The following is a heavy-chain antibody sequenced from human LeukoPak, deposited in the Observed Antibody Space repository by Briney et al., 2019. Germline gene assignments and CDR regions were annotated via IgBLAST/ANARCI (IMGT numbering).Heavy chain of an antibody. Sequence: KASETLSLTCTVSGGSISSYYWSWIRQPPGKGLEWIGYIYYSGSTNYNPSLKSLVTISVDTSKNQFSLKLSSVTAADTAVYYCARGPVYRNNWFDPWGQGTLVTVSS. CDR3: ARGPVYRNNWFDP. J-gene: IGHJ5*02. D-gene: IGHD3-16*02. CDR1: GGSISSYY. CDR2: IYYSGST. V-gene: IGHV4-59*01.